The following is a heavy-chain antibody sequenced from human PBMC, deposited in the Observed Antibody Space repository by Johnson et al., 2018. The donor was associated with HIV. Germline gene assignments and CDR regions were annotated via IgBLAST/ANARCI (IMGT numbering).Heavy chain of an antibody. V-gene: IGHV3-30*04. Sequence: QVQLVESGGGVVQPGRSLRLSCAASGFTFSSYAMHWVRQAPGKGLEWVAVISYDGSNKYYADSVKCRFTISRDNSKNTMYLQMTGLRAEDTAVYYCARDFRSVGANDAFDIWGQGTMVTVSS. D-gene: IGHD1-26*01. CDR3: ARDFRSVGANDAFDI. CDR2: ISYDGSNK. J-gene: IGHJ3*02. CDR1: GFTFSSYA.